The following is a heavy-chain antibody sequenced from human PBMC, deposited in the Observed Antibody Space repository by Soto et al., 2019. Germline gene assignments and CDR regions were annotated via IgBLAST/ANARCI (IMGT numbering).Heavy chain of an antibody. CDR3: ARGGSYFPFDY. CDR1: GFTFSDHY. CDR2: IRNKANSYTT. Sequence: EVQLVESGGGLVQPGGSLRLSCAASGFTFSDHYMDWVRQAPGKGLEWVGRIRNKANSYTTEYAASVKDRFTISRDDSENSLYLQMNSLKTEDTAVYYCARGGSYFPFDYWGQGTLVTVSS. D-gene: IGHD1-26*01. J-gene: IGHJ4*02. V-gene: IGHV3-72*01.